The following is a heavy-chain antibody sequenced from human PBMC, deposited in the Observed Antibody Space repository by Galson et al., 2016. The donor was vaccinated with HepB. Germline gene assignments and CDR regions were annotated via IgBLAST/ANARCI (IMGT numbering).Heavy chain of an antibody. CDR3: AHRGRTRYFDT. CDR2: IYWDDED. J-gene: IGHJ4*02. D-gene: IGHD3/OR15-3a*01. Sequence: PALVKPTQTLTLTCSVSGISVTTFEVGVGWIRQSPGKAPEWLAIIYWDDEDRYSLSLKSRLTITRDTSKNQVVLTMINMDPEDTATYYCAHRGRTRYFDTWGQGTLVTVSS. V-gene: IGHV2-5*02. CDR1: GISVTTFEVG.